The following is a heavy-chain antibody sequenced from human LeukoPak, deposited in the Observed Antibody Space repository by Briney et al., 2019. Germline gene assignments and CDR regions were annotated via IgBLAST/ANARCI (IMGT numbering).Heavy chain of an antibody. D-gene: IGHD1-1*01. CDR2: ISYSGSTI. V-gene: IGHV3-48*02. J-gene: IGHJ5*02. CDR1: AFPFSSYS. CDR3: ASAGSTTLSRWFDH. Sequence: PGGSLRLSCAASAFPFSSYSMTWVRQAPGKGLEWLSYISYSGSTIFYAESVKGRFTISRDNAKNSLYLQMNSLRDEDTAVYYCASAGSTTLSRWFDHWGQGSLVTVSS.